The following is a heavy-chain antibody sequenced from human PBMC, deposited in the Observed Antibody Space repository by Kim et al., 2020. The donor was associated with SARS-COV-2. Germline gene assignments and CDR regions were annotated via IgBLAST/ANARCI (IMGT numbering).Heavy chain of an antibody. V-gene: IGHV4-30-4*01. Sequence: SETLSLTCTVSSGSISRGDYYWSWIRQSPGKGLEWIGYIYYIGSIFYNPSLESRATISRTSQSQFSLVLPSVTAADTALYYCARRPGSCNSKTCPPFDYWGQGILVTVFS. CDR3: ARRPGSCNSKTCPPFDY. D-gene: IGHD2-2*03. CDR1: SGSISRGDYY. J-gene: IGHJ4*02. CDR2: IYYIGSI.